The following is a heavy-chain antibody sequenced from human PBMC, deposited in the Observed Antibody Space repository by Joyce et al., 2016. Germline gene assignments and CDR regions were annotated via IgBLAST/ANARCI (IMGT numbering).Heavy chain of an antibody. CDR2: IYWNDDK. D-gene: IGHD1-26*01. V-gene: IGHV2-5*01. CDR1: GFSLSTSGVG. J-gene: IGHJ2*01. CDR3: AHRPGRGSNGYFDI. Sequence: QITLKESGPTLMKPTQTLTLTCTFSGFSLSTSGVGVGWIRQPPEKALEWLGLIYWNDDKRYSPSLESRLTITTDTSKKQVVRTMTNMDPVDTATYYCAHRPGRGSNGYFDIWGPGTLVTVSS.